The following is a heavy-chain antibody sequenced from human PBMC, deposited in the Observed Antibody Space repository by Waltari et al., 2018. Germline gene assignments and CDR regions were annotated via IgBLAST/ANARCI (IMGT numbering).Heavy chain of an antibody. CDR3: ARDQVTIFGVVPQYYFDY. D-gene: IGHD3-3*01. V-gene: IGHV1-3*01. Sequence: QVQLVQSGAEVKKPGASVKVSCKASGYTFTSYAMHWVRQAPGPRLEGMGWNNAGKGKKKYSQKFQGRVTITRDTSASTAYMELSSLRSEDTAVYYCARDQVTIFGVVPQYYFDYWGQGTLVTVSS. CDR2: NNAGKGKK. CDR1: GYTFTSYA. J-gene: IGHJ4*02.